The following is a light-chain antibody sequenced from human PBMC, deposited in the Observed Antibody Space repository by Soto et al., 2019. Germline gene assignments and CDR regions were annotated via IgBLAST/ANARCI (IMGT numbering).Light chain of an antibody. CDR3: QQYGSSPVT. J-gene: IGKJ1*01. V-gene: IGKV3-20*01. Sequence: EIVMTQSPATLSVSPWERATLSCRASQSVRSNLAWYQQKPGQAPRLLIYGASSRATGIPDRFSGSGSGTDFTLTISRLEPEDFAVYYCQQYGSSPVTFGQGTKVDIK. CDR1: QSVRSN. CDR2: GAS.